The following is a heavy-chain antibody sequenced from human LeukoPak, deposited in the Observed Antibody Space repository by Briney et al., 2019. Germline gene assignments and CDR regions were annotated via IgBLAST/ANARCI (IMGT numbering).Heavy chain of an antibody. CDR2: ISYDGSNK. Sequence: GGSLRLSCAASGFTFSSYAMHWVRQAPGKGLEWVGMISYDGSNKYYADSVKGRFTISRDNSKNTLYLQMDSLRGEDTAVYYCAKPYGLLRYFDWSRIDYWGQGTLVTVSS. V-gene: IGHV3-30*18. CDR1: GFTFSSYA. J-gene: IGHJ4*02. D-gene: IGHD3-9*01. CDR3: AKPYGLLRYFDWSRIDY.